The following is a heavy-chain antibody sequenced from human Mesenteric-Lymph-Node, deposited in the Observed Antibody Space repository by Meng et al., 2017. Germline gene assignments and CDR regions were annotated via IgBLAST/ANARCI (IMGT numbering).Heavy chain of an antibody. D-gene: IGHD6-19*01. CDR3: ARDRISGWANKYYWYFDL. CDR2: IYHSGST. CDR1: GRSISSSNW. J-gene: IGHJ2*01. Sequence: QVARQESGPGPVKPSGTLSLTCAVSGRSISSSNWWSWVRQPPGKGLEWIGEIYHSGSTNYNPSLKSRVTISVDKSKNQFSLKLSSVTAADTAVYYCARDRISGWANKYYWYFDLWGRGTLVTVSS. V-gene: IGHV4-4*02.